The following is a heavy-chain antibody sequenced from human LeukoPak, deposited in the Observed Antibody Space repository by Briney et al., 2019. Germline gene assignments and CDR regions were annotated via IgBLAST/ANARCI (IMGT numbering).Heavy chain of an antibody. V-gene: IGHV3-7*01. CDR2: IKQDGSEK. CDR1: GFTFSSYW. D-gene: IGHD3-9*01. Sequence: AGGSLRLSCAASGFTFSSYWMSWVRQAPGKGLEWVANIKQDGSEKYYVDSVKGRFTISRDNAKNSLYLQMNSLRAEDTAVYYCARSGGGPYYDILGDGYFDYWGQGTLVTVSS. CDR3: ARSGGGPYYDILGDGYFDY. J-gene: IGHJ4*02.